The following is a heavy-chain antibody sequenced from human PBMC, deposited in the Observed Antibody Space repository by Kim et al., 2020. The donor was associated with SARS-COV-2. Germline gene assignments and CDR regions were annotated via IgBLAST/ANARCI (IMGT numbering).Heavy chain of an antibody. V-gene: IGHV3-72*01. J-gene: IGHJ4*02. D-gene: IGHD2-2*01. CDR1: GFTFNDYY. CDR2: IRNKANNYYS. CDR3: TRVLWPRLIDY. Sequence: GGSLILSCAASGFTFNDYYMAWVRQAPGKGLEWVGLIRNKANNYYSEYDASVIGRFTVSRDDSSNSLYLQMNSLTTEDTAVYYCTRVLWPRLIDYWGQGTLVTVSS.